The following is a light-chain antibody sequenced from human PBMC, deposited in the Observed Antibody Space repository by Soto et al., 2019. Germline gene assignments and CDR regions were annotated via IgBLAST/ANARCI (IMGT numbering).Light chain of an antibody. J-gene: IGKJ2*01. CDR2: GAS. Sequence: EIVVTQSPATLSVSPGERATLSCRASQSVSSNLAWYQQKPGQAPRLLIYGASTRATGIPARFSGSGSGTEFTLTISSLQSEDFAVYYCQPYNNWPPYTFGQGTKLEIK. CDR1: QSVSSN. V-gene: IGKV3-15*01. CDR3: QPYNNWPPYT.